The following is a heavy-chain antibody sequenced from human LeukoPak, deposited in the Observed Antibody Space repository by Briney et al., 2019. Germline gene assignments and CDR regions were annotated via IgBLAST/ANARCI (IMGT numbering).Heavy chain of an antibody. V-gene: IGHV3-7*01. Sequence: GGSLRLSCAASGFTFSSYWMSGVRQAPGRGVEGVANIKKDGSEKYYVDSVKGRFTISRDNAKTSLYLQMNSLRAEDTAVYYCASQPYYYDSSGYYPRRGFDYWGQGTLVTVSS. CDR1: GFTFSSYW. D-gene: IGHD3-22*01. CDR2: IKKDGSEK. J-gene: IGHJ4*02. CDR3: ASQPYYYDSSGYYPRRGFDY.